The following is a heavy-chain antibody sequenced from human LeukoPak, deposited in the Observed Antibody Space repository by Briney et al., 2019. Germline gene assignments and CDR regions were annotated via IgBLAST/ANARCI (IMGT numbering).Heavy chain of an antibody. Sequence: GEALKISCKGSGYSFTSYWIGWVRQMSGKGLEWMGINYPGDSDTRYSPSDQGQVTISVDKSISTAYLQWSSLKASDTAMYYCARPYCSGGSCYLYYFDYWGQGTLVTVSA. V-gene: IGHV5-51*01. CDR1: GYSFTSYW. CDR3: ARPYCSGGSCYLYYFDY. D-gene: IGHD2-15*01. CDR2: NYPGDSDT. J-gene: IGHJ4*02.